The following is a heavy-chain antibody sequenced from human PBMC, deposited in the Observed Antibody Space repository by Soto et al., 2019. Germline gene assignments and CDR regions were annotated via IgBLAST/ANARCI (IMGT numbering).Heavy chain of an antibody. CDR3: ASSTSNYYYYYMDV. J-gene: IGHJ6*03. D-gene: IGHD2-2*01. V-gene: IGHV5-51*01. CDR1: GYSFTSYW. Sequence: ESLKISCKGSGYSFTSYWIGWVRQMPGKGLEWMGIIYPGDSDTRYSPSFQGQVTISADRSISTAYLQWNSLKASDTSMFYCASSTSNYYYYYMDVWGKGTTVTVSS. CDR2: IYPGDSDT.